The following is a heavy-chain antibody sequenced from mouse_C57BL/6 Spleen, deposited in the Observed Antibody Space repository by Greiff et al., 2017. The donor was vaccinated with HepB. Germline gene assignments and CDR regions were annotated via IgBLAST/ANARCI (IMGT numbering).Heavy chain of an antibody. CDR3: ARAGLEAWFAY. CDR1: GYSITSGYY. J-gene: IGHJ3*01. Sequence: EVKLQESGPGLVKPSQSLSLTCSVTGYSITSGYYWNWIRQFPGNKLEWMGYISYDGSNNYNPSLKNRISITRDTSKNQFFLKLNSVTTEDTATYYCARAGLEAWFAYWGQGTLVTVSA. V-gene: IGHV3-6*01. D-gene: IGHD3-1*01. CDR2: ISYDGSN.